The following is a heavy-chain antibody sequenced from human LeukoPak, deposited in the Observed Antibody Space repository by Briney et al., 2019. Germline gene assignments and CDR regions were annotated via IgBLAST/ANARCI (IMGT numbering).Heavy chain of an antibody. CDR3: ARFWVGGGYVGLGCDP. V-gene: IGHV4-59*01. D-gene: IGHD5-12*01. Sequence: PSETLSLTCTVAGGSISSYYWSWIRQPPGKGLEWIGYIYYSGSTNYNPSLKSRITISVDTSKNQFSLKLSSVTAADTAVYYCARFWVGGGYVGLGCDPWGQGTLVNVSS. CDR1: GGSISSYY. CDR2: IYYSGST. J-gene: IGHJ5*02.